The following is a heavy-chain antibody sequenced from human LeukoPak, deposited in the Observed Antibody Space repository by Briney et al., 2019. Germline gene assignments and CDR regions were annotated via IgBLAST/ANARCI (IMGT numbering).Heavy chain of an antibody. CDR3: AKGAVAGNQKPGGY. CDR2: ISGSSGST. J-gene: IGHJ4*02. CDR1: GFTFSSYA. V-gene: IGHV3-23*01. Sequence: GGSLRLSCAASGFTFSSYAMSWVRQAPGKGLEWVSAISGSSGSTYYADSVKGRFTISRDNSKNTLSLQMNSLRAEDTAVYFCAKGAVAGNQKPGGYWGQGTLVTVSS. D-gene: IGHD6-19*01.